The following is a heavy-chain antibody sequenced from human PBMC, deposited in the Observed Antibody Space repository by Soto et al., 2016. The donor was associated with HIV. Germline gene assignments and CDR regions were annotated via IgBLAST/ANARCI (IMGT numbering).Heavy chain of an antibody. D-gene: IGHD1-26*01. CDR2: ISSSSTYI. V-gene: IGHV3-21*06. J-gene: IGHJ4*02. CDR3: ARDLNRYSGNYFDF. Sequence: EVQLVESGGGLVKPGGSLRLSCAASGFIFSSYTMNWVRQAPGKGLEWVSSISSSSTYIYYADSMKDRFTISRDNAENSLFLQMNSLRAKDTAVYYCARDLNRYSGNYFDFWGQGTLVTVSS. CDR1: GFIFSSYT.